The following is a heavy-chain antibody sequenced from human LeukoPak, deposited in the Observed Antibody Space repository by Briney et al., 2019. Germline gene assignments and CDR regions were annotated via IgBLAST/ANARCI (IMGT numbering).Heavy chain of an antibody. V-gene: IGHV3-23*01. J-gene: IGHJ4*02. CDR3: AKHESLVTPFDY. CDR1: GFTLRNYA. Sequence: PGGSLRLSCEASGFTLRNYAMNWVRQAPGKGLEWVSGISGGGGNTYYADSVKGRFTISRDNSKSMLYLQMDSLRAEDTAVYYCAKHESLVTPFDYWGQGTLVTVSS. D-gene: IGHD4-11*01. CDR2: ISGGGGNT.